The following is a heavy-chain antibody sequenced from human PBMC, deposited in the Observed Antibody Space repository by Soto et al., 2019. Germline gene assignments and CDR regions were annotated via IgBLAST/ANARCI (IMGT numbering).Heavy chain of an antibody. CDR1: GGTFSSYA. CDR3: ARDPGDSSSSAWFDP. Sequence: SVKVSCKASGGTFSSYAISWGRQAPGQGLEWMGGIIPIFGTANYAQKFQGRVTITADESTSTAYMELSSLRSEDTAVYYCARDPGDSSSSAWFDPWGQGTLVTVSS. CDR2: IIPIFGTA. D-gene: IGHD6-6*01. V-gene: IGHV1-69*13. J-gene: IGHJ5*02.